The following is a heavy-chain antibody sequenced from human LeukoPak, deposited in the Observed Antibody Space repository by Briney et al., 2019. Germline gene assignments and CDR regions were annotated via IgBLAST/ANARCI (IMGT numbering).Heavy chain of an antibody. V-gene: IGHV4-39*01. CDR3: ARARYVNSFYAFDI. Sequence: PSETLSLTCTVSGGSISNIIYYWGWIRQPPGKGLEWIGSIYYSGNTYYNPSLKSRVTISVDTSKNQFSLKLNSVTAADTAVYYCARARYVNSFYAFDIWGQGTLVTVSS. D-gene: IGHD3-9*01. CDR2: IYYSGNT. J-gene: IGHJ3*02. CDR1: GGSISNIIYY.